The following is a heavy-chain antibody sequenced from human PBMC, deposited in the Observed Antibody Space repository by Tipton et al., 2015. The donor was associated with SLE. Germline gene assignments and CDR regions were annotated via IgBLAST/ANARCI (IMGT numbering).Heavy chain of an antibody. CDR1: GGSFSGFY. J-gene: IGHJ4*02. D-gene: IGHD3-3*01. CDR3: ARDGPASWGYGLWSGYFDL. V-gene: IGHV4-4*07. Sequence: TLSLTCAVYGGSFSGFYWSWIRQPAGKGLEWIGRIYTSGSTNYNPSLKSRVTISVDTFKNQFSLNLSSVTAADTAVYYCARDGPASWGYGLWSGYFDLWGQGTLVTVSS. CDR2: IYTSGST.